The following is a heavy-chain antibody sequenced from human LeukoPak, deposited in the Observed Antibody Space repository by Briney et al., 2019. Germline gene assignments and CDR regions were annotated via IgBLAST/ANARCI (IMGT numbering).Heavy chain of an antibody. CDR2: IYYSGST. CDR1: GGSISSSSYY. V-gene: IGHV4-39*07. CDR3: ARVSRASDSSSWLVWAFDI. Sequence: PSETLCLTCTVSGGSISSSSYYWGWIRQPPGKGLEWIGSIYYSGSTYYNPSLKSRVTISVDTSKNQFSLKLSSVTAADTAVYYCARVSRASDSSSWLVWAFDIWGQGTMVTVSS. J-gene: IGHJ3*02. D-gene: IGHD6-13*01.